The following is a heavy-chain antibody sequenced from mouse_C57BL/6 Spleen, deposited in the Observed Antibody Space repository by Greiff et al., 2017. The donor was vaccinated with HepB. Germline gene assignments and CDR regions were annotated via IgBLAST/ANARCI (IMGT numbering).Heavy chain of an antibody. CDR1: GYTFTSYW. CDR3: ARTSGSRGYYFDY. J-gene: IGHJ2*01. CDR2: IYPGSGST. D-gene: IGHD1-1*01. V-gene: IGHV1-55*01. Sequence: QVHVKQPGAELVKPGASVKMSCKASGYTFTSYWITWVKQRPGQGLEWIGDIYPGSGSTNYNEKFKSKATLTVDTSSSTAYMQLSSLTSEDSAVYYCARTSGSRGYYFDYWGQGTTLTVSS.